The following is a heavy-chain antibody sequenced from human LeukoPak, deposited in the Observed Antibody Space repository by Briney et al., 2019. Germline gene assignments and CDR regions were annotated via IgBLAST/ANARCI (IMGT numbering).Heavy chain of an antibody. D-gene: IGHD3-22*01. CDR2: IIPILGIA. V-gene: IGHV1-69*04. CDR1: RGTLSSYA. Sequence: PVEGFFNASRGTLSSYAINPGGQGPGLGLDWMGRIIPILGIANYAQKFQGRVTITADKSTSTAYMELSSLRSEDTAVYYCASGYYDSSGYSHWSQGTLVTVSS. J-gene: IGHJ1*01. CDR3: ASGYYDSSGYSH.